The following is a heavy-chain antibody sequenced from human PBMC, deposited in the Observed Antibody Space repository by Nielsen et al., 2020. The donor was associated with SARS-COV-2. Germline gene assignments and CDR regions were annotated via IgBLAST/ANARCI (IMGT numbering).Heavy chain of an antibody. J-gene: IGHJ4*02. V-gene: IGHV4-59*12. Sequence: SETLSLTCTVSGGSISSYYWSWIRQPPGKGLEWIGYIYYSGSTNYNPSLKSRVTISVDTSKNQFSLKLSSVTAADTAVYYCARDGRFSSSKPKGGFEYWGQGTLVTVSS. CDR3: ARDGRFSSSKPKGGFEY. CDR1: GGSISSYY. D-gene: IGHD6-13*01. CDR2: IYYSGST.